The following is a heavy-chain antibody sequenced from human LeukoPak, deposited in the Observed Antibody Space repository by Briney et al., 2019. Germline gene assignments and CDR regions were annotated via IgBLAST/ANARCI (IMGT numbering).Heavy chain of an antibody. CDR1: GVTFSNHA. J-gene: IGHJ4*02. D-gene: IGHD1-26*01. CDR2: ITGSGGST. V-gene: IGHV3-23*01. CDR3: ATRPASETYYAVFDY. Sequence: GGSLRLSCAASGVTFSNHAMSWVRQAPGEGLEWVSGITGSGGSTYHAESVKGRFTISRDNSKNTLYLEMNSLRAEDTAVYFCATRPASETYYAVFDYWGQGTLVTVSS.